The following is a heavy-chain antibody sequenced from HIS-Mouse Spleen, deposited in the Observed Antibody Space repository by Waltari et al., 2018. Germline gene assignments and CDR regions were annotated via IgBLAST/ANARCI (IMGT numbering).Heavy chain of an antibody. J-gene: IGHJ5*02. D-gene: IGHD2-15*01. CDR1: GFTFSSYA. CDR2: ISYDGSNK. Sequence: QVQLVESGGGVVQPGRSLRLSCAASGFTFSSYAMHWVRQAPGKGLEWVAVISYDGSNKYYADSVKGRFTISRDKSKNTLYLQMNSLRAEDTAVYYCARVTGYCSGGSCLNWFDPWGQGTLVTVSS. V-gene: IGHV3-30-3*01. CDR3: ARVTGYCSGGSCLNWFDP.